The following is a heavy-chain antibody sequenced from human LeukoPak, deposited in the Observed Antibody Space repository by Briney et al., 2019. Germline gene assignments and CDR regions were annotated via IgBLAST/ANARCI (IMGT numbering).Heavy chain of an antibody. CDR3: ARLGAVRFDP. CDR1: GASVNIGNYY. J-gene: IGHJ5*02. CDR2: INHSGST. D-gene: IGHD1-26*01. Sequence: SETLSLTCTVSGASVNIGNYYWTWIRQPPGKGLEWIGEINHSGSTNYNPSLKSRVTISVDTSKNQFSLKLSSVTAADTAVYYCARLGAVRFDPWGQGTLVTVSS. V-gene: IGHV4-61*01.